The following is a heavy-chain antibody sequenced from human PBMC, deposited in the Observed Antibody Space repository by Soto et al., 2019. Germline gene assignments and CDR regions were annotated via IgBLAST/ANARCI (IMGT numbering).Heavy chain of an antibody. CDR3: ATERRWLWAPFDT. V-gene: IGHV3-30-3*01. J-gene: IGHJ4*02. Sequence: QVKLVESGGGVVQPGRSLRLSCAASGFTFSSLGMDWVRQAPGKGLEWVALISYDGSKKYYGDSVKGRFTISRDNSRNPLHLPMNGPRLEDTGVYYCATERRWLWAPFDTWGQGTLVTVSS. CDR1: GFTFSSLG. CDR2: ISYDGSKK. D-gene: IGHD6-19*01.